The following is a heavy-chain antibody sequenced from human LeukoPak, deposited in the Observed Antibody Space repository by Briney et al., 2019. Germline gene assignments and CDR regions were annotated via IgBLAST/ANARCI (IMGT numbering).Heavy chain of an antibody. D-gene: IGHD3-22*01. CDR3: ARGLYDSSGYYYCPAFDI. Sequence: GGSLRLSCAASGFTVSSNYMSWVRQAPGKGLEWVSVIYSGGSTYYADSVKGRFTISRDNSKNTLYLQMNSLRAEDTAVYYCARGLYDSSGYYYCPAFDIWGQGTMVTVSS. J-gene: IGHJ3*02. V-gene: IGHV3-66*01. CDR2: IYSGGST. CDR1: GFTVSSNY.